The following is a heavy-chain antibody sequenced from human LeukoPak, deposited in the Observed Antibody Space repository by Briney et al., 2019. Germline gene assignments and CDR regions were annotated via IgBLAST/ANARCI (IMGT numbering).Heavy chain of an antibody. V-gene: IGHV4-39*01. J-gene: IGHJ3*02. Sequence: SETLSLTCTVSGGSISSTTYYWGWIRQPPGKGLDWIGNIYYSGSTYYNPSLKSRVTISVDTSKNQFSLKLSSVTAADTAVYYCARHSGSGSFDAFDIWGQGTMVTVSS. D-gene: IGHD1-26*01. CDR2: IYYSGST. CDR1: GGSISSTTYY. CDR3: ARHSGSGSFDAFDI.